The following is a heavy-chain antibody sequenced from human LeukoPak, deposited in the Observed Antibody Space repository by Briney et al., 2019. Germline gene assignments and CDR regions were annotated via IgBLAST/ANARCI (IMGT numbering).Heavy chain of an antibody. CDR1: GFTFSSYG. CDR3: AKDQRTPRPYNPDTAMVRFGGHFDY. Sequence: PGGSLRLSCAASGFTFSSYGMHWVRQAPGKGLEWVAFIRYDGSNKYYADSVKGRFTISRDNSKNTLYLQMNSLRAEDTAVYYCAKDQRTPRPYNPDTAMVRFGGHFDYWGQGTLVTVSS. D-gene: IGHD5-18*01. CDR2: IRYDGSNK. J-gene: IGHJ4*02. V-gene: IGHV3-30*02.